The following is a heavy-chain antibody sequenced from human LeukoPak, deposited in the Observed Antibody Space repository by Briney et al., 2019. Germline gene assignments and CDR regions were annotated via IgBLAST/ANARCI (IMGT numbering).Heavy chain of an antibody. CDR2: ISGSGGST. CDR3: AKGLLDSRYYGMDV. J-gene: IGHJ6*02. Sequence: GGSLRLSCAASGFTFSSYAMSWVRQAPGKGLEWVSGISGSGGSTHYADSVKGRFTISRDNSKKTLYLQMNSLRAEDTAVYYCAKGLLDSRYYGMDVWGQGTTVTVSS. CDR1: GFTFSSYA. V-gene: IGHV3-23*01. D-gene: IGHD2-15*01.